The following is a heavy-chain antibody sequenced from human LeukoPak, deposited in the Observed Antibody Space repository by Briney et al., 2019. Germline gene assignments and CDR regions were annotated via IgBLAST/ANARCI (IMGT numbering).Heavy chain of an antibody. V-gene: IGHV4-59*01. CDR1: GGSISSYY. CDR2: IYYSGST. CDR3: ARGRSSGWYSQGDFDI. J-gene: IGHJ3*02. Sequence: SQTLSLTCTVSGGSISSYYWSCIRQPPGKGLEWIGYIYYSGSTNYNPSLKSRVTISVDTSKNQFSLKLSSVTAADTAVYYCARGRSSGWYSQGDFDIWGQGPMVSVSS. D-gene: IGHD6-19*01.